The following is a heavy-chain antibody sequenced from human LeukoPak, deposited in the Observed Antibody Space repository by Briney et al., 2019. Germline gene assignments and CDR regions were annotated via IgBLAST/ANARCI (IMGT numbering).Heavy chain of an antibody. CDR1: GGSISSYY. CDR3: ARGHGYYYYYGMDV. CDR2: IYYSGST. D-gene: IGHD2-2*03. V-gene: IGHV4-59*08. Sequence: SETLSLTCTVSGGSISSYYWSWIRQPPGKGLEWTGYIYYSGSTNYNPSLKSRVTISVDTSKNQFSLKLSSVTAADTAVYYCARGHGYYYYYGMDVWGQGTTVTVSS. J-gene: IGHJ6*02.